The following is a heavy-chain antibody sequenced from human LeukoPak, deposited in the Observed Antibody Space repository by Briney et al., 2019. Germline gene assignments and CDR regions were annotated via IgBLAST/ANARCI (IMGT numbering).Heavy chain of an antibody. CDR3: AKKAYSYGPFDY. CDR1: GFTFSNYA. D-gene: IGHD5-18*01. J-gene: IGHJ4*02. V-gene: IGHV3-23*01. CDR2: ISGGGDSR. Sequence: GGFLRLSCAASGFTFSNYAMSWVRKAPGKGLEWVSGISGGGDSRYYADSVKGRFTISRDNSKNTLYLQMNSLRAEDTAVYYCAKKAYSYGPFDYWGQGTLVTVSS.